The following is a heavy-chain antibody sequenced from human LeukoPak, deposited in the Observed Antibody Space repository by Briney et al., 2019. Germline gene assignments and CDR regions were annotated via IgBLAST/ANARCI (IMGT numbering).Heavy chain of an antibody. CDR2: ISGSGGST. V-gene: IGHV3-23*01. CDR1: GFTFGTYA. Sequence: GGSLRLSCAASGFTFGTYAMSWVRQAPGKGLEWVSGISGSGGSTYYADSVKGRFTISRDNSKNTLYLQMNSLRAEDTAVYYCAKVGTVNWLPLNWFDPWGQGTLVTVSS. D-gene: IGHD3-9*01. CDR3: AKVGTVNWLPLNWFDP. J-gene: IGHJ5*02.